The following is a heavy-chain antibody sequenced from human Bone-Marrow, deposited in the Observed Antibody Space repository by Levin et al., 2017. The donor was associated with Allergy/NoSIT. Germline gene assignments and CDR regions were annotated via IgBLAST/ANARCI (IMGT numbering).Heavy chain of an antibody. D-gene: IGHD3-10*01. CDR3: ARGVYNVPDYYIN. Sequence: PGGSLRLSCAASGFTFGTSAMTWVRHAPGKGLEWVSSLSGSGGTTYYAGSVKGRFTISRDSSRNTLYLQLNSLTVEDTAVYYCARGVYNVPDYYINWGQGTLVTVSS. CDR1: GFTFGTSA. J-gene: IGHJ4*02. CDR2: LSGSGGTT. V-gene: IGHV3-23*01.